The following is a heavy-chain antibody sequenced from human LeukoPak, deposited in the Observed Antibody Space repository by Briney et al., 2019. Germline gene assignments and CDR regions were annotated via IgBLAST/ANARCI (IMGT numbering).Heavy chain of an antibody. CDR2: IFYSGNT. CDR1: GGSISSSSYY. CDR3: ARRSSGGGLFDY. V-gene: IGHV4-39*02. J-gene: IGHJ4*02. D-gene: IGHD6-19*01. Sequence: SETLSLTCTVSGGSISSSSYYWGWIRQPPGKGLEWIGSIFYSGNTYYNPSLKSRVTISVDTSKNHFSLKLSSVTSADTAVYYCARRSSGGGLFDYWGQGTLVTASS.